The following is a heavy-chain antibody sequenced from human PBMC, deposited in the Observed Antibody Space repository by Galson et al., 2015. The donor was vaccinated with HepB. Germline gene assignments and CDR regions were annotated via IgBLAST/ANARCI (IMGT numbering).Heavy chain of an antibody. Sequence: SLRLSCAASGFTFSSYSMNWVRQAPGKGLEWVSSISSSSSYIYYADSVKGRFTISRDNAKNSLYLQMNSLRAEDTAVYYCAAIYWGGGSNGYNRAYWGQGTLVTVSS. V-gene: IGHV3-21*01. CDR1: GFTFSSYS. J-gene: IGHJ4*02. D-gene: IGHD5-12*01. CDR2: ISSSSSYI. CDR3: AAIYWGGGSNGYNRAY.